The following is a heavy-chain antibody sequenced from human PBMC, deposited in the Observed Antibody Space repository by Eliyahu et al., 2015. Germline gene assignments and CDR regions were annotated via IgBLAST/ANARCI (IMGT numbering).Heavy chain of an antibody. CDR1: GGSITSXGHY. CDR3: AREGSNWYGFYYDS. J-gene: IGHJ4*02. V-gene: IGHV4-31*03. CDR2: IYYSGNT. D-gene: IGHD6-13*01. Sequence: QVQLQESGPGLVKPSQTLSLTCTVSGGSITSXGHYWXWIRQFPGKGLEWIGYIYYSGNTYYNPSLKSRVTIFVDTSRNQFSLKMTSVTAADTAVYYCAREGSNWYGFYYDSWGRGTLVTVSS.